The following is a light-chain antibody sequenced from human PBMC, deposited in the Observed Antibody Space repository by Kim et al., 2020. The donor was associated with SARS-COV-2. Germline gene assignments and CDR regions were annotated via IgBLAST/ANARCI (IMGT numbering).Light chain of an antibody. CDR2: GAS. Sequence: EIVLTQSPDTLSLSPGERATLSCRASQSVTSNYLAWYQQKPGQAPRLLIYGASTRATVIPDRFSGSASGTDFTLTISRLEPEDFVMYYCKQYRRPPMYTFGQGTKLDI. J-gene: IGKJ2*01. CDR3: KQYRRPPMYT. CDR1: QSVTSNY. V-gene: IGKV3-20*01.